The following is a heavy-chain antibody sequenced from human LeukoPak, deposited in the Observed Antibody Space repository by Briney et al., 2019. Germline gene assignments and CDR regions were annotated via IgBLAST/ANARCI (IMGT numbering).Heavy chain of an antibody. Sequence: SETLSLTCSVSGDSISTRRYYWGWVRQPPGKGLEWIGSVSYSGSTYYNPSLKSRVTISVDTSKNQFSLKLSSVTAADTAVYYCASENYDSLVYWGQGTLVTVSS. V-gene: IGHV4-39*07. D-gene: IGHD3-22*01. CDR3: ASENYDSLVY. CDR2: VSYSGST. CDR1: GDSISTRRYY. J-gene: IGHJ4*02.